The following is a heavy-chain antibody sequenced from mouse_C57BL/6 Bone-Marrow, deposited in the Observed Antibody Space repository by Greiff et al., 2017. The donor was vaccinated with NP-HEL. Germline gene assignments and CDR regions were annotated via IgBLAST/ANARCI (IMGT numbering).Heavy chain of an antibody. D-gene: IGHD2-5*01. Sequence: VQLQQPGAELVQPGASVKVSCKASGYTFTSYWMHWVQQRPGQGLEWIGRIHPSDSDTNYNQKFKGKATLTVDKSSSTAYMQLSSLTSDDSAVYYWAIKAYYSNPAWFAYWGQGTLVTVSA. V-gene: IGHV1-74*01. J-gene: IGHJ3*01. CDR3: AIKAYYSNPAWFAY. CDR2: IHPSDSDT. CDR1: GYTFTSYW.